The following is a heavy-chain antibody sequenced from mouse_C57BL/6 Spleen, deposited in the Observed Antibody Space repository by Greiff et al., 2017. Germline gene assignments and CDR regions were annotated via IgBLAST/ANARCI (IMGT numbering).Heavy chain of an antibody. V-gene: IGHV1-82*01. CDR2: IYPGDGDT. Sequence: QVQRKQSGPELVKPGASVKISCKASGYAFSSSWLNWVKQRPGKGLEWIGRIYPGDGDTNYNGKFKGKATLTADKSSSTAYMQLSSLTSEDSAVYVCARGGDYDGVVAYWGQGTLVTVSA. CDR1: GYAFSSSW. D-gene: IGHD2-4*01. CDR3: ARGGDYDGVVAY. J-gene: IGHJ3*01.